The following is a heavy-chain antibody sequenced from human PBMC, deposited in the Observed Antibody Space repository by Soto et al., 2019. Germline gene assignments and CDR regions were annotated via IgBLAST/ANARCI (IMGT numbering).Heavy chain of an antibody. CDR2: IYYSGST. Sequence: QLKLQESGPGLVKPSETLSRTCTGSGGSISSSSYYWGWIRQPPGQGLAWIGSIYYSGSTYYNPSLKSRVTISVDTSTHPFSLKLSSVTAAYTAVYYCARHVPTPSNCFDPWGQVNLVTVSS. CDR1: GGSISSSSYY. D-gene: IGHD2-15*01. J-gene: IGHJ5*02. V-gene: IGHV4-39*01. CDR3: ARHVPTPSNCFDP.